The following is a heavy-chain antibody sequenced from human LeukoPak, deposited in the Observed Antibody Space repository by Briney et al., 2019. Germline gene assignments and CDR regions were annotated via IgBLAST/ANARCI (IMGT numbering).Heavy chain of an antibody. J-gene: IGHJ6*02. Sequence: GGSLRLSCAVSGFSFTNFAFNWVRQAPGKGLEWVSSISSSGGTTDYAVSVKGRFSISRDNSRNTLFLHMNSLRAEDTAIYYCARDLATMVTALGLDAWGQGTTVAVSS. D-gene: IGHD5-18*01. CDR2: ISSSGGTT. CDR1: GFSFTNFA. CDR3: ARDLATMVTALGLDA. V-gene: IGHV3-23*01.